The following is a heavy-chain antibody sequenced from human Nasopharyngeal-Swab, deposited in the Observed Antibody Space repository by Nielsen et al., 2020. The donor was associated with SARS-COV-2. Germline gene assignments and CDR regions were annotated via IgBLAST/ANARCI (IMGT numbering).Heavy chain of an antibody. D-gene: IGHD4-11*01. CDR1: GFTFSSYW. Sequence: GESLKISCAASGFTFSSYWMHWVRQAPGKGLVWVSRINSDGSSTSYADSVKGRFTISRDNSKNTLYLQMNSLRAEDTAVYYCARDPMTTVSRFDYWGQGTLVTVSS. V-gene: IGHV3-74*01. CDR2: INSDGSST. CDR3: ARDPMTTVSRFDY. J-gene: IGHJ4*02.